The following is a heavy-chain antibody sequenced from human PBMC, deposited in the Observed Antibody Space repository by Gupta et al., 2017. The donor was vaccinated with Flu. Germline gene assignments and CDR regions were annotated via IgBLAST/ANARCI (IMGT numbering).Heavy chain of an antibody. Sequence: EVQLLESGGDLVQPGGALRLYCAASGFPFRSHDMSWVRQAPGKGLEGVSTISGSGGSTYYADSVKGRFTISRDNAKNTLSLQMNSLRAEDTAVYYCAKSVSGSFRPDYWGQGALVTVSS. CDR1: GFPFRSHD. CDR2: ISGSGGST. V-gene: IGHV3-23*01. J-gene: IGHJ4*02. D-gene: IGHD1-26*01. CDR3: AKSVSGSFRPDY.